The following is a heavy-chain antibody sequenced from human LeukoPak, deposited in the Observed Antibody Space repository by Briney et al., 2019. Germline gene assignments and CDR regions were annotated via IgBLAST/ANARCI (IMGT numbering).Heavy chain of an antibody. J-gene: IGHJ5*02. CDR3: ARDGAQGNYDFWSGYPSWFDP. CDR1: GGSISSGGYY. V-gene: IGHV4-61*02. CDR2: IYTSGST. Sequence: PSQTLSLTCTVSGGSISSGGYYWSWIRQHPGKGLEWIGRIYTSGSTNYNPSLKSRVTMSVDTSKNQFSLKLSSVTAADTAVYYCARDGAQGNYDFWSGYPSWFDPWGQGTLVTVSS. D-gene: IGHD3-3*01.